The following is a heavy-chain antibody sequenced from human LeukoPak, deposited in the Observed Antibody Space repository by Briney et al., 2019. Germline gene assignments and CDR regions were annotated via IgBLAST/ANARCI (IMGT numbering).Heavy chain of an antibody. CDR2: ISGSDDNT. Sequence: GGSLRLSCAASGFTFSSYAMSWVRQAPGKGLEWVSAISGSDDNTYYADSVKGRFTISRDNSKNTLSLQMNSLRAEDTAVYYCAKSPGYWAHDYWGQGTLVTVSS. V-gene: IGHV3-23*01. D-gene: IGHD2-8*02. CDR3: AKSPGYWAHDY. CDR1: GFTFSSYA. J-gene: IGHJ4*02.